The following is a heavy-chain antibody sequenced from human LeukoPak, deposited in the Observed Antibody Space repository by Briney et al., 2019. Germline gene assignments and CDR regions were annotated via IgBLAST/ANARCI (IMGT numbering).Heavy chain of an antibody. V-gene: IGHV4-59*08. D-gene: IGHD2-2*01. CDR2: IYYSGST. CDR1: GGSISSYY. CDR3: ARHSSTVLRDPHDAFDI. J-gene: IGHJ3*02. Sequence: SETLSLTCTVSGGSISSYYWSWIRQPPGKGLEWIGYIYYSGSTNCNPSLNSGVTISVDTSKSQFSLKRSSVTAADTAVYYCARHSSTVLRDPHDAFDIWGQGTMVTVSS.